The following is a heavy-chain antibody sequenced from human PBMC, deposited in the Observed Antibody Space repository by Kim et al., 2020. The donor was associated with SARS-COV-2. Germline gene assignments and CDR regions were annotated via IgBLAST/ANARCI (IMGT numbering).Heavy chain of an antibody. J-gene: IGHJ4*01. CDR1: GFTFSSYA. D-gene: IGHD1-1*01. V-gene: IGHV3-30-3*01. Sequence: GGSLRLSCAASGFTFSSYAMHWVRQAPGKGLEWVAVISYDGSNKYYADSVKGRFTISRDNSKNTLYLQMNSLRAEDTAVYYCARPEGYSEMGGLVDYWG. CDR2: ISYDGSNK. CDR3: ARPEGYSEMGGLVDY.